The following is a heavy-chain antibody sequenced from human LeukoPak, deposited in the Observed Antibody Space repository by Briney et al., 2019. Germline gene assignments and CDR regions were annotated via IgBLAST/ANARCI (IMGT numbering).Heavy chain of an antibody. CDR1: GFTFSSYG. D-gene: IGHD3-3*01. CDR2: ISYDGSNK. Sequence: GGSLRLSCAASGFTFSSYGMHWVRQAPGKGLEWVAVISYDGSNKYYADSVKGRFTISRDNSKNTLYLQMNSLRAEDTAVYYCAKMHYDFWSGYWAYDALDIWGQGTMVTVSS. V-gene: IGHV3-30*18. J-gene: IGHJ3*02. CDR3: AKMHYDFWSGYWAYDALDI.